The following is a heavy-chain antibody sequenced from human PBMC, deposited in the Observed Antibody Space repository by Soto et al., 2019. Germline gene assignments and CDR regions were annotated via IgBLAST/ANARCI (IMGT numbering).Heavy chain of an antibody. Sequence: GWSLRLSCAASGFTFSSYAMHWVRQAPGKGLEWVAVISYDGSNKYYADSVKGRFTISRDNSKNTLYLQMNSLRAEDTAVYYCARDGKAASSTYHYYGMDVWRQGTTVTVSS. J-gene: IGHJ6*02. CDR2: ISYDGSNK. V-gene: IGHV3-30-3*01. CDR3: ARDGKAASSTYHYYGMDV. CDR1: GFTFSSYA. D-gene: IGHD2-15*01.